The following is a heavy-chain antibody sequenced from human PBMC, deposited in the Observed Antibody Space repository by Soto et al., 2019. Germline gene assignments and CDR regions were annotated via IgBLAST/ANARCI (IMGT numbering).Heavy chain of an antibody. V-gene: IGHV2-5*01. CDR1: GFSLSTSGVG. J-gene: IGHJ5*02. CDR3: AHSEIRFLESPNWFDP. D-gene: IGHD3-3*01. Sequence: SGPTLVNPTQTLTLTCTFSGFSLSTSGVGVGWIRQPPGKALEWLALIYWNDDKRYSPSLKSRLTITKDTSKNQVVLTMTNMDPVDTATYYCAHSEIRFLESPNWFDPWGQGTLVTVSS. CDR2: IYWNDDK.